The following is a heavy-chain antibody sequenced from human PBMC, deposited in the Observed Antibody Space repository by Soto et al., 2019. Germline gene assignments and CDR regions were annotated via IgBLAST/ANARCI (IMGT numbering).Heavy chain of an antibody. CDR1: GASISNNNW. CDR2: IFHTGRT. CDR3: ATNPTIGFPGYDVDH. J-gene: IGHJ4*02. Sequence: QVQLQQSGPGLVEPSGTLSLTCAVSGASISNNNWWNWVRQPPGKGMEWIGEIFHTGRTNYNPSLRSRVTILFDKSKDQFSLRLRSVTAADTAVYYCATNPTIGFPGYDVDHWGQGALVTVSS. D-gene: IGHD5-12*01. V-gene: IGHV4-4*02.